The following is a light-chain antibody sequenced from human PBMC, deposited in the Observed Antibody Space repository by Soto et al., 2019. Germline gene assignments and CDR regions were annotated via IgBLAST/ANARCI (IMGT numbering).Light chain of an antibody. V-gene: IGKV1-27*01. CDR3: QYYNRAPLT. J-gene: IGKJ4*01. Sequence: DIQMTQSPSSLSASVGDRVTITCRASRGIATYLAWYQQKPGGVPKLLLHSASSLRSGVPSRFSGGGSGTTFTLTISGLLPEDVATYYCQYYNRAPLTFGGGTKVE. CDR1: RGIATY. CDR2: SAS.